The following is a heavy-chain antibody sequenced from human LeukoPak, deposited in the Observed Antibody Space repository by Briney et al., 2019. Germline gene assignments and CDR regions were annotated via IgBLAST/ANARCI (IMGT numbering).Heavy chain of an antibody. CDR2: MNPNSGNT. CDR1: GYTFTSYD. D-gene: IGHD3-10*01. Sequence: ASVKVSCKASGYTFTSYDINWVRQATGQGLEWMGWMNPNSGNTGYAQKFQGRATMTRNTSISTAYMELSSLRSEDTAVYYCARGHSYYYGSGSYINWFDPWGQGTLVTVSS. J-gene: IGHJ5*02. V-gene: IGHV1-8*01. CDR3: ARGHSYYYGSGSYINWFDP.